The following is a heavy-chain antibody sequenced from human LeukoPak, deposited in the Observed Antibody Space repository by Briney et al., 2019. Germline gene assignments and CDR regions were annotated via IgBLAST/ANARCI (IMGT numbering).Heavy chain of an antibody. D-gene: IGHD5-12*01. Sequence: PGQSLTLSCTASGFTFSTYAMHWVRQAPGKGLEWVAVISYDGTNKYYAGSVQGRFTISRDNSKNTVYLQMTSLRTEDTALYYCQSRSIVATPDDYWGQGTLGTVSA. CDR3: QSRSIVATPDDY. V-gene: IGHV3-30*04. CDR2: ISYDGTNK. CDR1: GFTFSTYA. J-gene: IGHJ4*02.